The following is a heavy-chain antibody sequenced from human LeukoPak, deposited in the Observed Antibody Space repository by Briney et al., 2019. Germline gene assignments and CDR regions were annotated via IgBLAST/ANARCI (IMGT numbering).Heavy chain of an antibody. CDR3: ARWGFGIPLDC. CDR2: TNPSGGST. Sequence: GASVKVTCKASAYTFTTYYIHWLRQAPGQGLEWMGITNPSGGSTTYAQKFQGRVSMTRDTSTSTVYMELSSLRSEDTAVYYYARWGFGIPLDCWGQGTLVTVSS. V-gene: IGHV1-46*01. D-gene: IGHD3-10*01. CDR1: AYTFTTYY. J-gene: IGHJ4*02.